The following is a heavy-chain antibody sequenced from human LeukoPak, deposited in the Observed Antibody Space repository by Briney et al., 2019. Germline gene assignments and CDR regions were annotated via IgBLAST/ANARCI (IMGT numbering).Heavy chain of an antibody. CDR3: ARSSATVTSLGY. D-gene: IGHD4-17*01. V-gene: IGHV3-23*01. CDR2: ISGSGGST. Sequence: GGSLRLSCAASGFTFSSYAMSWVRRAPGKGLEWVSAISGSGGSTYYADSVKGRFTISRDNSKNTLYLQMNSLRAEDTAVYYCARSSATVTSLGYWGQGTLVTVSS. CDR1: GFTFSSYA. J-gene: IGHJ4*02.